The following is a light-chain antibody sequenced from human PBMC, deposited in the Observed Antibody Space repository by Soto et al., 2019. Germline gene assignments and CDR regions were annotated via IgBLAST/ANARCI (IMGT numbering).Light chain of an antibody. Sequence: QSALTQPPSASGSPGQSVAIACTGASSDVGGYNFVSWYQHHPGKAPKLMIYDVTQRPSGVPDRFSGSKSGNTASLTVSGLQPEDEADYYCSSYGGSNNFWVFGGGTQLTVL. CDR1: SSDVGGYNF. CDR2: DVT. CDR3: SSYGGSNNFWV. J-gene: IGLJ3*02. V-gene: IGLV2-8*01.